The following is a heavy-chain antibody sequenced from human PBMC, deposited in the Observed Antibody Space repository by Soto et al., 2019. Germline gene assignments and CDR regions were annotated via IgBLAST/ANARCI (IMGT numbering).Heavy chain of an antibody. Sequence: PSQTLSLTCAISGDSVSSKSATWNWIRRSPSRGLEWLGRTYYRSKWSTDYAVSVNNRITINPDTSKNQFSLQPNSVTPEEMAMYYCTRALSGSYDSWGQGTLVTVSS. CDR3: TRALSGSYDS. CDR1: GDSVSSKSAT. CDR2: TYYRSKWST. J-gene: IGHJ5*01. V-gene: IGHV6-1*01. D-gene: IGHD1-26*01.